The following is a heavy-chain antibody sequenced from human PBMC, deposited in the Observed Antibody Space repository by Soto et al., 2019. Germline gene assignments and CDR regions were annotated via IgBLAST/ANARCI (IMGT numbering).Heavy chain of an antibody. Sequence: ASVKVSCKASGYTFTGYYMHCVRQAPGQGLEWMGWVNPNSGGTNYAQKFQGRVTMTRDTSISTAYMELSRLRSDDTAVYYCARGGLRYFDWFPFDYWGQGTLVTVSS. CDR1: GYTFTGYY. CDR3: ARGGLRYFDWFPFDY. CDR2: VNPNSGGT. J-gene: IGHJ4*02. V-gene: IGHV1-2*02. D-gene: IGHD3-9*01.